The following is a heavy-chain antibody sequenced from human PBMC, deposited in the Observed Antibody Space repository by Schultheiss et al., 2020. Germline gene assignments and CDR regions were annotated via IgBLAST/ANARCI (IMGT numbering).Heavy chain of an antibody. D-gene: IGHD3-3*01. CDR2: IKQDGSEK. CDR1: GGSISSYY. CDR3: ASQGYYDFWSGYFYYYMDV. J-gene: IGHJ6*03. V-gene: IGHV3-7*03. Sequence: ETLSLTCTVSGGSISSYYWSWIRQPPGKGLEWVANIKQDGSEKYYVDSVKGRFTISRDNAKNSLYLQMNSLRAEDTAVYYCASQGYYDFWSGYFYYYMDVWGKGTTVTVSS.